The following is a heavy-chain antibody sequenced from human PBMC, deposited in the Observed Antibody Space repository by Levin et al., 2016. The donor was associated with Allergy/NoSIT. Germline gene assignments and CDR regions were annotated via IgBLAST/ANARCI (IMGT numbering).Heavy chain of an antibody. CDR2: LYTGGNT. Sequence: LSLTCAASGFTVSTNYMSWVRQAPGKGLEWVSVLYTGGNTFYADSVQGRFTISRDNSKNTLYLQMNSLRAEDTAVYYCGYSGYDWAGGFSRYYYGMDVWGQGTTVTVSS. CDR1: GFTVSTNY. V-gene: IGHV3-66*01. J-gene: IGHJ6*02. D-gene: IGHD5-12*01. CDR3: GYSGYDWAGGFSRYYYGMDV.